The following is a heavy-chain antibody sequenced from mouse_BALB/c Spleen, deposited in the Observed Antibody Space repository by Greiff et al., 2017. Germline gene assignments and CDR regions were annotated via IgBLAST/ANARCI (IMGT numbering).Heavy chain of an antibody. CDR2: INSNGGST. Sequence: EVQRVESGGGLVKLGGSLKLSCAASGFTFSSYYMSWVRQTPEKRLELVAAINSNGGSTYYPDTVKGRFTISRDNAKNTLYLQMSSLKSEDTALYYCASRRDWYFDVWGAGTTVTVSS. CDR3: ASRRDWYFDV. CDR1: GFTFSSYY. J-gene: IGHJ1*01. V-gene: IGHV5-6-2*01.